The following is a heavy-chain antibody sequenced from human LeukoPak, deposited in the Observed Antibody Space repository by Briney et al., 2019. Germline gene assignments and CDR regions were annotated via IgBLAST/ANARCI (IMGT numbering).Heavy chain of an antibody. Sequence: SETLSLTCTVSGGSVNSRDFYWVWIRPPPGKGLEWIGQIYYSGSANYNPSLKSRVTISLDTSKNQFSLKLSSVTAADTAVYYCARRPFEDYFFDYWGQGTLVTVSS. V-gene: IGHV4-61*08. CDR1: GGSVNSRDFY. CDR2: IYYSGSA. D-gene: IGHD3/OR15-3a*01. CDR3: ARRPFEDYFFDY. J-gene: IGHJ4*02.